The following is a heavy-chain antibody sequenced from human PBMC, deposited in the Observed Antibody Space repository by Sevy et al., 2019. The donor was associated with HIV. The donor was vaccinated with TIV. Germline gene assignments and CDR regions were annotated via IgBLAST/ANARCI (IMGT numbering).Heavy chain of an antibody. CDR3: ARDFWSAQRGMDV. CDR1: GFTFSSYW. V-gene: IGHV3-74*01. D-gene: IGHD3-3*01. Sequence: GGSLRLSCAASGFTFSSYWMHWVRQAPGKGLVWVSRINSVGRGTSYGDSVKGRFTISRDNAKNTLYLQMKSLRAEDTAVYYCARDFWSAQRGMDVWGQGTTVTVSS. J-gene: IGHJ6*02. CDR2: INSVGRGT.